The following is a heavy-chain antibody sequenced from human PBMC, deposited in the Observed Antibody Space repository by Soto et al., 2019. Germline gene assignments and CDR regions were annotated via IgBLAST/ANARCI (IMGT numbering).Heavy chain of an antibody. J-gene: IGHJ4*02. CDR1: GGTFSSYA. Sequence: ASVKVSCKASGGTFSSYAISWVRQAPGQGLEWMGGIIPIFGTANYAQKFQGRVTITADESTSTAYMELSSLRSDDTAVYYCAREVGGSYSYFDYWGQGTLVTVSS. CDR2: IIPIFGTA. CDR3: AREVGGSYSYFDY. V-gene: IGHV1-69*13. D-gene: IGHD1-26*01.